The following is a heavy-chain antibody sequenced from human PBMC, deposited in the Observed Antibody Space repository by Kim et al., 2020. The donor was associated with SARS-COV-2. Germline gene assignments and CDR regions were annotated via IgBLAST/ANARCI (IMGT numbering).Heavy chain of an antibody. CDR3: ARVHYDLGYYDYVWGSYPSASRDQYGMDV. CDR1: GFTFSSYW. Sequence: GGSLRLSCAASGFTFSSYWMSWVRQAPGKGLEWVANIKQDGSEKYYVDSVKGRFTISRDNAKNSLYLQMNSLRAEDTAVYYCARVHYDLGYYDYVWGSYPSASRDQYGMDVWGQGTTVTVSS. D-gene: IGHD3-16*02. J-gene: IGHJ6*02. CDR2: IKQDGSEK. V-gene: IGHV3-7*01.